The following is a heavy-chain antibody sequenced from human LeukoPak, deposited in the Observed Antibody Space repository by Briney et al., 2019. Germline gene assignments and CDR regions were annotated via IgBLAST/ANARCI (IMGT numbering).Heavy chain of an antibody. D-gene: IGHD3-3*01. CDR1: GFTFSNAW. CDR2: IKSKTDGGTT. J-gene: IGHJ6*03. V-gene: IGHV3-15*01. CDR3: TTVLRFLEWLLYSSRSKYYYYYYMDV. Sequence: PGGSLRLSCAASGFTFSNAWMSWVRQAPGKGLEWVGRIKSKTDGGTTDYAAPVKGRFTIPRDDSKNTLYLQMNSLKTEDTAVYYCTTVLRFLEWLLYSSRSKYYYYYYMDVWGKGTTVTVSS.